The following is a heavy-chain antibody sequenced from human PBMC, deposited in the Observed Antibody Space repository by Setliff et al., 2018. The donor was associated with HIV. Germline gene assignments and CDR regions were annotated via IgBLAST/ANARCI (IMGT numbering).Heavy chain of an antibody. V-gene: IGHV1-2*02. Sequence: ASVKVSCKTSGYSFTTYFMHWVRQAPGQGLEWMGWINPNSGGTNYAQKFQGRVTMTRDTSITTAYMEMTKLTSDDTAVYYCAKNYFDTSGWSAVDYWGQGTLVTVSS. D-gene: IGHD3-22*01. CDR1: GYSFTTYF. CDR3: AKNYFDTSGWSAVDY. CDR2: INPNSGGT. J-gene: IGHJ4*02.